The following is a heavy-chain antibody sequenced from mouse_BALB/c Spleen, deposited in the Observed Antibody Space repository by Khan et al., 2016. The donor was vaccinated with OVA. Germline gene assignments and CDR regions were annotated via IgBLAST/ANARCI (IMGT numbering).Heavy chain of an antibody. CDR1: GYSITSDYA. V-gene: IGHV3-2*02. Sequence: EVQLQESGPGLVKPSQSLSLTCTVTGYSITSDYAWNWIRQFPGNKLAWMGFISYSGNTKYNPSLKSRFSITRDPSKNQFFLQLNSVTTEDTATYYCARVYGGDFDYWGQGTSLTVSS. D-gene: IGHD1-1*02. CDR3: ARVYGGDFDY. J-gene: IGHJ2*02. CDR2: ISYSGNT.